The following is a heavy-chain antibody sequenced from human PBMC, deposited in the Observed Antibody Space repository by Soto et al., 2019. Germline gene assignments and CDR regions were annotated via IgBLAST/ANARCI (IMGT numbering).Heavy chain of an antibody. J-gene: IGHJ5*02. Sequence: QVQLVQSGAEVKKPGASVKVSCKASGYTFTGYYMHWVRQAPGQGLEWMGWINPNSGGTNYAQKFQGRVTMTRDTSISTAYMELSRLRSDDTAVYYWARERPTYNWNYTNWFDPWGQGTLVTVSS. CDR3: ARERPTYNWNYTNWFDP. V-gene: IGHV1-2*02. CDR2: INPNSGGT. D-gene: IGHD1-7*01. CDR1: GYTFTGYY.